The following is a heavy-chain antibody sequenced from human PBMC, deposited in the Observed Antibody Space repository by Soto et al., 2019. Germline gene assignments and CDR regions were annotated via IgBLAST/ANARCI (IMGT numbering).Heavy chain of an antibody. CDR1: GFTFSSYS. CDR3: ALLWFGESYYFDY. CDR2: ISSSSSYI. Sequence: EVQLVESGGGLVKPGGSLRLSCAASGFTFSSYSMNWVRQAPGKGLEWVSSISSSSSYIYYADSVKGRFTISRDNAKNSLYLQMNSLRAEDTAVYYCALLWFGESYYFDYWGQGTLVTVSS. V-gene: IGHV3-21*01. J-gene: IGHJ4*02. D-gene: IGHD3-10*01.